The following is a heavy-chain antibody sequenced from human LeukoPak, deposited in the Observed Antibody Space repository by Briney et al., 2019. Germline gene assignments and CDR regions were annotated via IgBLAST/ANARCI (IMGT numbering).Heavy chain of an antibody. J-gene: IGHJ5*02. Sequence: GGSLRLSCAASGFTFSSYAMHWVRQAPGKGLEWVAVISYDGSNKYYADSVRGRFTISRDNSKNTLYLQMNSLRADDTAVYYCAKGGLVHRFDPWGQGTLVTVSS. CDR1: GFTFSSYA. CDR3: AKGGLVHRFDP. CDR2: ISYDGSNK. V-gene: IGHV3-30*04.